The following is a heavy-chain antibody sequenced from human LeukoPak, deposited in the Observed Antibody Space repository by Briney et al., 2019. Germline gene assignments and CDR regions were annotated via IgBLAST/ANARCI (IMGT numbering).Heavy chain of an antibody. CDR3: ARVGSGDYDSSGPDAFDI. J-gene: IGHJ3*02. CDR1: GYSISSDYY. D-gene: IGHD3-22*01. V-gene: IGHV4-38-2*02. Sequence: SETLSLTCTVSGYSISSDYYWGWIRQSPGKGLEWIGSIYHSGSTYYNPSLKSRVTISVDTSKNQFSLKLSSVTAADTAVYYCARVGSGDYDSSGPDAFDIWGQGTMVTVSS. CDR2: IYHSGST.